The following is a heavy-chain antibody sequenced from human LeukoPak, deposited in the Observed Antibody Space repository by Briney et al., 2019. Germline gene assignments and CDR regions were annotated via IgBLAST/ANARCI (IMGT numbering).Heavy chain of an antibody. V-gene: IGHV1-18*01. D-gene: IGHD1/OR15-1a*01. CDR2: ISGYNGNT. CDR3: ARDLSLGRQDGGEHFDY. J-gene: IGHJ4*02. CDR1: GYTFTNHG. Sequence: SVKVSCKTSGYTFTNHGIICVRQAPGHGLEWIGGISGYNGNTNYVQKFQGRVTMTTDTTTSTAYMELRSLRSDDTAVYYCARDLSLGRQDGGEHFDYWGQGPLVTAS.